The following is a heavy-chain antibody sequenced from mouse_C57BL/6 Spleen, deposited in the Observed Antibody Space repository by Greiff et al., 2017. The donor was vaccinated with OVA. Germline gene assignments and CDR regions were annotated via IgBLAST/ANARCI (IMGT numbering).Heavy chain of an antibody. CDR2: ISSGSSTI. D-gene: IGHD2-4*01. V-gene: IGHV5-17*01. CDR3: ARRDYDWFAY. Sequence: EVLLVESGGGLVKPGGSLKLSCAASGFTFSDYGMHWVRQAPEKGLEWVAYISSGSSTIYYADTVKGRFTITRDNAKNTLFLQMTCLRSEDTAMYYCARRDYDWFAYWGQGTLVTVSA. J-gene: IGHJ3*01. CDR1: GFTFSDYG.